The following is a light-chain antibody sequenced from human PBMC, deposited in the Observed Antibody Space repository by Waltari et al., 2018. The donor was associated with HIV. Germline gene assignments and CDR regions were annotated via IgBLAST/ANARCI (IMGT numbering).Light chain of an antibody. CDR2: DVS. CDR1: SSDVGGYNY. J-gene: IGLJ2*01. V-gene: IGLV2-14*03. CDR3: SSYTSSSTVV. Sequence: QSALTHPASVSGSPGHAITLSSTGTSSDVGGYNYVSWYQQHPGKAPKLMIYDVSTRPSGVSNRFSGSKSGNTASLTISGLQAEDEADYYCSSYTSSSTVVFGGGTKLTVL.